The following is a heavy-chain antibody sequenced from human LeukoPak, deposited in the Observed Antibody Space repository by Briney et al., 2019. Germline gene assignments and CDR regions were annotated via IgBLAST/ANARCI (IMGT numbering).Heavy chain of an antibody. V-gene: IGHV4-30-2*01. J-gene: IGHJ6*03. CDR1: GGSISSGGYF. CDR3: ARRVTYYDFWSGTLRYYYYMDV. D-gene: IGHD3-3*01. CDR2: LYHSGST. Sequence: SETLSLTCAVSGGSISSGGYFWRWIRQPPGKGVEWIGYLYHSGSTYYNPSLKSRVNISVDTSKNQFSLKLSSVTAADTAVYYCARRVTYYDFWSGTLRYYYYMDVWGKGTTVTVSS.